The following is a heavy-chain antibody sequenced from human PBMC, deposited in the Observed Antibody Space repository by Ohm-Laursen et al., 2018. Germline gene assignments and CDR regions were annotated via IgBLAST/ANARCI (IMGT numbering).Heavy chain of an antibody. D-gene: IGHD2-15*01. CDR1: GFTFSSYA. V-gene: IGHV3-23*01. CDR2: ISGSGGST. CDR3: ASLGYCSGGSCLWAFDI. J-gene: IGHJ3*02. Sequence: SLRLSCTASGFTFSSYAMSWVRQAPGKGLEWVSAISGSGGSTYYADSVKGRFTISRDNSKNTLFLQKSSLRAEDTAVYYCASLGYCSGGSCLWAFDIWGQGTMVTVSS.